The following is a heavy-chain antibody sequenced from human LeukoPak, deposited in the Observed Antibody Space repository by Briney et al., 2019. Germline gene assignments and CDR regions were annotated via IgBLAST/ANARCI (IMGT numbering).Heavy chain of an antibody. V-gene: IGHV4-39*01. CDR3: ARLATSGEEYDY. J-gene: IGHJ4*02. D-gene: IGHD2-15*01. CDR2: IYYSGST. CDR1: GGSISSSTYY. Sequence: SETLSLTCTVSGGSISSSTYYWGWIRQPPGKGLEWIGSIYYSGSTYYNPSLKSRVTISVDTSKNQFSLKLSSVTAADTAVYYCARLATSGEEYDYWGQGTLVTVSS.